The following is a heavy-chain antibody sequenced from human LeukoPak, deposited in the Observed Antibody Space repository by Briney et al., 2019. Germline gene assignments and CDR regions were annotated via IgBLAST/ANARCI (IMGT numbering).Heavy chain of an antibody. CDR1: GGTFSSYA. V-gene: IGHV1-69*13. J-gene: IGHJ4*02. CDR2: IIPIFGTA. Sequence: GASVKVSCKASGGTFSSYAISWVRQAPGQGLEWMGGIIPIFGTANYAQKFQGRVTITADESTSTAYMELSSLRSEDTAVYYCAREGYCSSTSCYSSFDYWGQGTLVTVSS. D-gene: IGHD2-2*01. CDR3: AREGYCSSTSCYSSFDY.